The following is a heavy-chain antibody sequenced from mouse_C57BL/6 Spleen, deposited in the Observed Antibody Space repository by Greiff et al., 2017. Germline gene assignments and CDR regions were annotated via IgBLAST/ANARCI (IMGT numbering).Heavy chain of an antibody. V-gene: IGHV7-3*01. CDR2: IRNKANGYTT. CDR3: ARSHYYGSSFFAY. CDR1: GFTFTDYY. J-gene: IGHJ3*01. Sequence: DVQLVESGGGLVQPGGSLSLSCAASGFTFTDYYMSWVRQPPGKALEWLGFIRNKANGYTTEYSASVKGRFTISRDNSQSILYLQMNALRAEDSATYYCARSHYYGSSFFAYWGQGTLVTVSA. D-gene: IGHD1-1*01.